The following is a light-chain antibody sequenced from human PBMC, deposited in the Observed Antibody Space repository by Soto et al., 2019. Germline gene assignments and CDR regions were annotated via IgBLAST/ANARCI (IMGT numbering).Light chain of an antibody. CDR2: EDN. V-gene: IGLV6-57*01. CDR3: QSYDATNQV. Sequence: FMLTQPHSLSESPGKTVIISCTRSSGSIASNYVQWYQQLPGSSPTTVIYEDNQRPSGVPDRFSGSIDSSSNSASLTISGLETEDEADYYCQSYDATNQVFGGGTKLTVL. CDR1: SGSIASNY. J-gene: IGLJ3*02.